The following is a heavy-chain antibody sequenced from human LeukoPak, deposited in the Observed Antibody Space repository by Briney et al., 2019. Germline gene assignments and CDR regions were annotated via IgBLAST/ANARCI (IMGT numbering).Heavy chain of an antibody. CDR3: AKTPQWYSSSCY. J-gene: IGHJ4*02. Sequence: SETLSLTCTVSGGSISSYYWSWIRQPAGKGLEWIGRIYTSGSTNYNPSLKSRVTMSVDTSKNQFSLKLSSVTAADTAVYYCAKTPQWYSSSCYWGQGTLVTVSS. D-gene: IGHD6-13*01. CDR1: GGSISSYY. V-gene: IGHV4-4*07. CDR2: IYTSGST.